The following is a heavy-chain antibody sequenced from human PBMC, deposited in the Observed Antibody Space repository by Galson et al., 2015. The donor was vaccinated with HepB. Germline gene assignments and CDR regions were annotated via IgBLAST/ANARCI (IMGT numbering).Heavy chain of an antibody. Sequence: SLRLSCAASGFTFSSYGMHWVRQAPGKGLEWVAVIWYDGSNKYYADSVKGRFTISRDNSKNTLYLQMNSLRAEDTAVYYCARVYLRYSSENWFDPWGQGTLVTVSS. CDR1: GFTFSSYG. V-gene: IGHV3-33*08. J-gene: IGHJ5*02. CDR2: IWYDGSNK. D-gene: IGHD6-25*01. CDR3: ARVYLRYSSENWFDP.